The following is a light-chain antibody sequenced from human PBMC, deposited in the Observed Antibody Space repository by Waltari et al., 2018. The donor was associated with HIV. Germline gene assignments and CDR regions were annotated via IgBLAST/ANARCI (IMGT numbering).Light chain of an antibody. Sequence: QSALTQPPSASGSPGQSVTISCTGTSSDVGGYNYVSWNQQHPGKAPKLMIYEVSKRPSGVPDRFAGSKSGNTASLTGSGLQAEDEADYYCSSYAGSNNFGVFGGGTKLTVL. CDR3: SSYAGSNNFGV. V-gene: IGLV2-8*01. CDR2: EVS. CDR1: SSDVGGYNY. J-gene: IGLJ2*01.